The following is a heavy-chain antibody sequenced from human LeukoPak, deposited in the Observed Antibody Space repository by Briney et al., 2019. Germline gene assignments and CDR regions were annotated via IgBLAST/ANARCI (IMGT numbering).Heavy chain of an antibody. J-gene: IGHJ4*02. CDR1: GFTVSSNY. V-gene: IGHV3-66*01. CDR3: AGGGNAVLDF. D-gene: IGHD5-12*01. CDR2: MYSGGST. Sequence: GGSLRLSCAASGFTVSSNYMTWVRQDPGKGLEWVSVMYSGGSTYYADSVKARFIISRDNFKNTLYLQMNSLRTEDTAVYYCAGGGNAVLDFWGQGTLVTATS.